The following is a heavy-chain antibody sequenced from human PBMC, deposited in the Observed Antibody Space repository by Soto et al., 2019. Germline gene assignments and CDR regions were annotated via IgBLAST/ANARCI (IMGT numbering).Heavy chain of an antibody. CDR1: GYTFTGYY. CDR2: INPNSGGT. D-gene: IGHD3-22*01. V-gene: IGHV1-2*02. Sequence: QVPLVQSGAEVKKPGASVKVSCKASGYTFTGYYMHWVRQAPGQGLEWMGWINPNSGGTNYAQKFQGRVTMTRDTSISTAYMELSRLRSDDTAVYYCARVGDYYYDSSGLFQHWGQGTLVTVSS. J-gene: IGHJ1*01. CDR3: ARVGDYYYDSSGLFQH.